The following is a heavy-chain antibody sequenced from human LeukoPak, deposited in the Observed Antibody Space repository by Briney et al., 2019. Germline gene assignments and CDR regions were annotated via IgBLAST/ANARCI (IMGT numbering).Heavy chain of an antibody. CDR3: ARDRGYSYGCDAFDI. V-gene: IGHV4-31*03. J-gene: IGHJ3*02. Sequence: PSETLSLTCTVSGGSISRGGYYRSWIRQHPGKGLEYIGYIYYSGSIYYNPSLKSRVTISLDPSKNQFSLKLSSVTAADTAVYYCARDRGYSYGCDAFDIWGQGTMVTVSS. CDR1: GGSISRGGYY. D-gene: IGHD5-18*01. CDR2: IYYSGSI.